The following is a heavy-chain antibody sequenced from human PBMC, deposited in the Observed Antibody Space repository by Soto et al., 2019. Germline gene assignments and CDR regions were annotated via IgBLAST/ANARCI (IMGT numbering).Heavy chain of an antibody. J-gene: IGHJ4*02. CDR1: GFTFSSYA. Sequence: EVQLLESGGGLVQPGESLRLSCAASGFTFSSYAMSWVRQAPGKGLEWVSGSSGSGGGTHYADSVRGRLTISRDNSKNTLYLQMNTLGAEDTAVYYCAKDVSLGSGTYGHFDNWGQGTLVTVSS. CDR2: SSGSGGGT. D-gene: IGHD3-10*01. CDR3: AKDVSLGSGTYGHFDN. V-gene: IGHV3-23*01.